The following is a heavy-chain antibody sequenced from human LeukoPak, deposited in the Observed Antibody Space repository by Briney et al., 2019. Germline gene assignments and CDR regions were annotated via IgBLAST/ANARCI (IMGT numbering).Heavy chain of an antibody. CDR2: IYHSGST. Sequence: PSETLSLTCAVYGGSFSGYYWSWIRQPPGKGLEWIGYIYHSGSTYYNPSLKSRVTISVDRSKNQFSLKLSSVTAADTAVYYCARAGSTASVRYFDLWGRGTLVTVSS. V-gene: IGHV4-34*01. J-gene: IGHJ2*01. CDR3: ARAGSTASVRYFDL. CDR1: GGSFSGYY. D-gene: IGHD3-10*01.